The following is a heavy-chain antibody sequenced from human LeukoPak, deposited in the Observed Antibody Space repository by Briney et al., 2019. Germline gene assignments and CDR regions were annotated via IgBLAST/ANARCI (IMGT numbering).Heavy chain of an antibody. CDR2: IIPILGSP. V-gene: IGHV1-69*13. Sequence: GASVTVSCTSSGCTFTIYGINWVRQAPGQGLEWMGVIIPILGSPNYAQKFQGRVTITADESTNTAYMDLNSLIFEDTAIYYCVRDAGGDTSGYGDYWGQGTLVTVSS. CDR1: GCTFTIYG. D-gene: IGHD3-10*01. CDR3: VRDAGGDTSGYGDY. J-gene: IGHJ4*02.